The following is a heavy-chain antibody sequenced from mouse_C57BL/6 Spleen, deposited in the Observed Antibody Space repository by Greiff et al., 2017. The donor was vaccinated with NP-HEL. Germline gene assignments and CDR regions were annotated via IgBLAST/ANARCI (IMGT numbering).Heavy chain of an antibody. V-gene: IGHV3-1*01. D-gene: IGHD1-1*01. CDR3: ARSYGSIWGWFAY. CDR2: ISYSGST. CDR1: GYSITSGYD. Sequence: DVKLVESGPGMVKPSQSLSLTCTVTGYSITSGYDWHWIRHFPGNKLEWMGYISYSGSTNYNPSLKSRISITHDTSKNHFFLKLNSVTTEDTATYYCARSYGSIWGWFAYWGQGTLVTVSA. J-gene: IGHJ3*01.